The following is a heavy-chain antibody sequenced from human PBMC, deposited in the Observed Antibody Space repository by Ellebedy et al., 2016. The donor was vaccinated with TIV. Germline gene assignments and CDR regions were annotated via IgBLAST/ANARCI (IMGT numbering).Heavy chain of an antibody. CDR3: ALGNYYAMEV. CDR2: INSDGSGT. D-gene: IGHD2/OR15-2a*01. J-gene: IGHJ6*02. V-gene: IGHV3-74*01. Sequence: GESLKISCAASGFTFSSYWMHWVRQAPGKGLVWVSRINSDGSGTTYAESVKGRFTISRDNAKSTLYLQMNSLRAEDTAVYYCALGNYYAMEVWGQGTTVTVSS. CDR1: GFTFSSYW.